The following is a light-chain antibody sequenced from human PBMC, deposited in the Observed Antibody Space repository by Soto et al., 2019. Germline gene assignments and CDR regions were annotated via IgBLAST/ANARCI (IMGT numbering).Light chain of an antibody. CDR1: QSISSW. J-gene: IGKJ4*01. V-gene: IGKV1-5*03. CDR2: KAS. CDR3: QQYKSYSLT. Sequence: DIQMTQSPSTLSASVGDGVTITCRASQSISSWLAWYQQKLGKAPKFLIYKASNLEVGVPSRFSGSGSGTEFTLTISSLQPDDFATYYCQQYKSYSLTFGGGTKVEMK.